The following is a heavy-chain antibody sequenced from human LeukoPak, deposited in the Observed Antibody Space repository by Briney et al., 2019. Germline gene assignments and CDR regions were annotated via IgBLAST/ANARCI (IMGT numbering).Heavy chain of an antibody. Sequence: GGSLRLSCAASGFTFSSYAMYWVRQAPGKGLEWVSGIFGSGGSTHYADSVKGRFTISRDNSKNTVYLQMNSLRAEDTAVYYCAKTTTGCSSGRYPGWPVDYWGQGTLVTVSS. J-gene: IGHJ4*02. CDR3: AKTTTGCSSGRYPGWPVDY. CDR2: IFGSGGST. V-gene: IGHV3-23*01. D-gene: IGHD6-19*01. CDR1: GFTFSSYA.